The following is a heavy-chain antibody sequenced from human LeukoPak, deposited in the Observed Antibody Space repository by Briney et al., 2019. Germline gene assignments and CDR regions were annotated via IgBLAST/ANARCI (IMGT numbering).Heavy chain of an antibody. CDR3: ARRYCSSTTCYDWLDP. V-gene: IGHV5-10-1*01. Sequence: GESLKISCKGSGYTFSTYWINWVRQMPGKGLEWMGRIDPSDSYTDYSPSFQGHVTISADKSISTAYLQWSSLKASDTAMYYCARRYCSSTTCYDWLDPWGQGTQVTVSS. CDR2: IDPSDSYT. J-gene: IGHJ5*02. CDR1: GYTFSTYW. D-gene: IGHD2-2*01.